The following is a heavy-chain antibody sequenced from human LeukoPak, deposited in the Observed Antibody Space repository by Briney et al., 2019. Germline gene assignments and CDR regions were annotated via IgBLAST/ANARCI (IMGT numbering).Heavy chain of an antibody. CDR2: TSGFTGDT. CDR1: GYTFTDYG. V-gene: IGHV1-18*01. D-gene: IGHD4-17*01. J-gene: IGHJ4*02. CDR3: ARDAFTSVTTPCDF. Sequence: ASVKVSCKAAGYTFTDYGISWVRQARGQGLEWLGWTSGFTGDTLYPVRFQGRITMTTDRFTKTAFMELRSLRPDDTAVYFCARDAFTSVTTPCDFWGQGTLITVSS.